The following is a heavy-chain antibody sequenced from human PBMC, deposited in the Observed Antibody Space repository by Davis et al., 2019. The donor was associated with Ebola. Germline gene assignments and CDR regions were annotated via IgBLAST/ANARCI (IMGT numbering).Heavy chain of an antibody. Sequence: MPSETLSLTCTVSGGSISSYYWSWIRQPPGKGLEWIGYIYYSGSTYYNPSLKSRVTISVDTSKNQFSLKLSSVTAADTAVYYCASGITIFGVVSNYYYYGMDVWGQGTTVTVSS. CDR3: ASGITIFGVVSNYYYYGMDV. CDR2: IYYSGST. J-gene: IGHJ6*02. CDR1: GGSISSYY. V-gene: IGHV4-59*12. D-gene: IGHD3-3*01.